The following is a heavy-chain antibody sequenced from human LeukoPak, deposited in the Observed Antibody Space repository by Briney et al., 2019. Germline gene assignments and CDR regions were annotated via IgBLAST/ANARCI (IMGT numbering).Heavy chain of an antibody. D-gene: IGHD3-10*01. Sequence: GESLKIPCKGSGYNFSNYWIGWVRQMPGKGLEWMGIIYPGDSNTRSGPSFQGQVTISADKSIATAFLQWSSLKASDTAIYYCARRLWFGDQEVFDVWGQGTMVTVSS. V-gene: IGHV5-51*01. CDR1: GYNFSNYW. CDR2: IYPGDSNT. J-gene: IGHJ3*01. CDR3: ARRLWFGDQEVFDV.